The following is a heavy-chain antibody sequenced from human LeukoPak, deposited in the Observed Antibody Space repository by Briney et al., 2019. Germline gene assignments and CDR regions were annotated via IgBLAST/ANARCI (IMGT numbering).Heavy chain of an antibody. CDR3: ARWGDNFGSGSYTLYYYYMDV. CDR2: MNPNTGNT. CDR1: GYTFSNYD. J-gene: IGHJ6*03. V-gene: IGHV1-8*01. Sequence: ASVKVSCKASGYTFSNYDINWVRQATGQGLGWMGWMNPNTGNTGYALKFQGRVSMTRNTSTSTAYMELSSLRSEDTAVYYCARWGDNFGSGSYTLYYYYMDVWGKGTTVTVSS. D-gene: IGHD3-10*01.